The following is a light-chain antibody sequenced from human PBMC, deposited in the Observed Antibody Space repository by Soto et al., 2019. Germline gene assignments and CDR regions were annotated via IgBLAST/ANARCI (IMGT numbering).Light chain of an antibody. CDR3: QQGDSFPIT. V-gene: IGKV1-12*01. Sequence: DIQITQSPSSVSASVGDRVTITCRASQSISSWLAWYQQKPGTVPKLLIYEAFRLQSGVPSRFSASGAGTEFTLTITSLQPEDFGTYYCQQGDSFPITFGQGTRLEIK. CDR2: EAF. J-gene: IGKJ5*01. CDR1: QSISSW.